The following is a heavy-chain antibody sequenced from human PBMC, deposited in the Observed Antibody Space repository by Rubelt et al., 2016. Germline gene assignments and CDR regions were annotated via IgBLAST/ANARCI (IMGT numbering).Heavy chain of an antibody. Sequence: QVQLVQSGAEVKKPGSSVKVSCKASGGTFSSYAISWVRQAPGQGLEWMGRIIPILGIANYAQKFQGRVKITADKSKSTAYMELSSLRSEDTAVYYCARDIIHDRITHNDVWGQGTTVTVSS. D-gene: IGHD3-3*01. V-gene: IGHV1-69*04. CDR1: GGTFSSYA. J-gene: IGHJ6*02. CDR2: IIPILGIA. CDR3: ARDIIHDRITHNDV.